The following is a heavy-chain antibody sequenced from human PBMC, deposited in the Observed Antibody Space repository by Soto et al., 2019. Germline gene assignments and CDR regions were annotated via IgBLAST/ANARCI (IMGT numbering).Heavy chain of an antibody. V-gene: IGHV3-30*03. J-gene: IGHJ4*02. CDR3: TGEVGSGY. D-gene: IGHD2-8*02. CDR1: GFTVSTYG. Sequence: QVHLVESGGGVVQPGRSLRLSCAVSGFTVSTYGMHWVRQAPGKGLEWVAVISRDGGTKFYADSVKGRFTISRDNSRNTLFLEMNSLRGDDMAVYYCTGEVGSGYWGQGTLVTVSS. CDR2: ISRDGGTK.